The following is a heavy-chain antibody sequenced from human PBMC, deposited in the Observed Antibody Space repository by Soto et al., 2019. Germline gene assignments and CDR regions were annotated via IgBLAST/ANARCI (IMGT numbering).Heavy chain of an antibody. J-gene: IGHJ4*02. V-gene: IGHV3-23*01. CDR3: XXXXXXXXXXXXXXDY. Sequence: GKGLEWVSAISGSGGSTYYADSVKGRFTISRDNSKNTLYLQMNSLRAEDTAVYYXXXXXXXXXXXXXXXDYWGQGTLVTVSS. CDR2: ISGSGGST.